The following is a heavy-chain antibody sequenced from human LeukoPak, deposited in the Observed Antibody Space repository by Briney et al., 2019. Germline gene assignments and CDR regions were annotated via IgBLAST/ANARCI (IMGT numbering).Heavy chain of an antibody. CDR2: IWYDGSNK. J-gene: IGHJ1*01. CDR1: GFTFSSYG. Sequence: GGSLRLSCAASGFTFSSYGMHWVRQAPGKGLEWVAVIWYDGSNKYYADSVKGRFTISRDNSKNTLYLQMNSLRAEDTAVYYCARVSSGRQREYRRRTEYFQHWGQGTLVTVSS. D-gene: IGHD6-19*01. V-gene: IGHV3-33*01. CDR3: ARVSSGRQREYRRRTEYFQH.